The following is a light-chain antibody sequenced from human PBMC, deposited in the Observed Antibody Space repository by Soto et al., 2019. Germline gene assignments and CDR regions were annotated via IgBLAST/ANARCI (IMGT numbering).Light chain of an antibody. J-gene: IGKJ1*01. Sequence: DIQMTQSPSTLSASVGDRLSTTCRASQSITNWLAWYQQKPGKAPKLLIYKASSLQSEVPSRFSGSASGPEFTLTISSLQPDDFATFYCQQYHSYSWTFGQGTKVDNK. V-gene: IGKV1-5*03. CDR2: KAS. CDR1: QSITNW. CDR3: QQYHSYSWT.